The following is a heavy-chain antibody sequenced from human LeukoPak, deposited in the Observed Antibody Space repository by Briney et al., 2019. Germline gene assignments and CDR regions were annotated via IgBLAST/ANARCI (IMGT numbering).Heavy chain of an antibody. J-gene: IGHJ2*01. CDR3: ARGSGCSGGSCYSRSVDWYFDL. D-gene: IGHD2-15*01. Sequence: SETLSLTCTVSGGSISSYYWSWIRQPAGKGLEWIARIYTSGSTNYNPSLKSRFTMSVDTSKNQFFLKLSSVTAADTAVYYCARGSGCSGGSCYSRSVDWYFDLWGRGTLVTVSS. CDR1: GGSISSYY. V-gene: IGHV4-4*07. CDR2: IYTSGST.